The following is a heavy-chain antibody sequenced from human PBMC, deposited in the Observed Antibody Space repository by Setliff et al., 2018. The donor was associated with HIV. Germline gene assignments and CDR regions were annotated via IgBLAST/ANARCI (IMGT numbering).Heavy chain of an antibody. Sequence: SETLSLTCTVSGGSMSSYYWSWIRQPPGKGLEWIGYIYYSGSTNYNPSLKSRVTISVDTSKNQFSLKLRSVTAADRAVYYCVRTYNDLENYYHHYYYMDVWGKGTTVTVSS. CDR3: VRTYNDLENYYHHYYYMDV. D-gene: IGHD1-1*01. CDR2: IYYSGST. CDR1: GGSMSSYY. J-gene: IGHJ6*03. V-gene: IGHV4-59*08.